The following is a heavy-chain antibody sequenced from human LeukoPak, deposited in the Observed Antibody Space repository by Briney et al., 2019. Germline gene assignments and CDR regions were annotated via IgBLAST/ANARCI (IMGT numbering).Heavy chain of an antibody. J-gene: IGHJ6*02. CDR3: ARAYDYYDTSGHYYYYYGMDV. V-gene: IGHV3-48*04. CDR1: GFTFSTYA. CDR2: ISSISSTI. D-gene: IGHD3-22*01. Sequence: GGSLRLSCAASGFTFSTYAMNWVRQAPGKGLEWVSYISSISSTIYYADSVKGRFTISRDNAKNSLYLHMNTLRAEDTAVYYCARAYDYYDTSGHYYYYYGMDVWGQGTTVTVSS.